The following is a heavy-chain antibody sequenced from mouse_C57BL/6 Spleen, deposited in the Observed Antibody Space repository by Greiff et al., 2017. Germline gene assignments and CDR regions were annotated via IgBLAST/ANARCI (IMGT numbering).Heavy chain of an antibody. CDR1: GYTFTDYE. V-gene: IGHV1-15*01. CDR2: IDPETGGT. Sequence: QVQLQQSGAELVRPGASVTLSCKASGYTFTDYEMHWVKQTPVHGLEWIGAIDPETGGTAYNQKFKGKAILTADKSSSTAYMELRSLTSEDSAVYYCTRKGYSNYGYFDVWGTGTTVTVSS. CDR3: TRKGYSNYGYFDV. J-gene: IGHJ1*03. D-gene: IGHD2-5*01.